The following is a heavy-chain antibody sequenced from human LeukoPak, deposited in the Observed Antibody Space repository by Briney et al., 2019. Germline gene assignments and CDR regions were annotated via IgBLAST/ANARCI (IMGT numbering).Heavy chain of an antibody. CDR1: GGSISSYY. CDR3: ARDVRRSGSYYFDY. CDR2: IYYSGST. Sequence: PSETLSLTCTVSGGSISSYYWSWIRQPPGKGLEWIGYIYYSGSTNYNPSLKSRVTISVDTSKNQFSLKLSSVTAADTAVYYCARDVRRSGSYYFDYWGQGTLVTVSS. J-gene: IGHJ4*02. D-gene: IGHD1-26*01. V-gene: IGHV4-59*01.